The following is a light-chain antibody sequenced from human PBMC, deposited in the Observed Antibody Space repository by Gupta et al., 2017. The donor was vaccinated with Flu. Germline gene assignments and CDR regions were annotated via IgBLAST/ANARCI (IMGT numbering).Light chain of an antibody. J-gene: IGLJ1*01. V-gene: IGLV2-11*01. CDR3: SSHAGRVTWV. CDR2: DVT. Sequence: QSAPTQPRSVSGSPGPSVTISCTGTSNDVGLSNRVSGYEQRPGKAPKLILYDVTGRPSGVPDRFSGSKSGNTASLTISGLQADDEADYYCSSHAGRVTWVFGTGTTVTVL. CDR1: SNDVGLSNR.